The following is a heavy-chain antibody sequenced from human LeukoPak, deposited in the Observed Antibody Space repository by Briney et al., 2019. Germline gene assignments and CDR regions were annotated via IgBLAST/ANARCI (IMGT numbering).Heavy chain of an antibody. V-gene: IGHV3-30*02. Sequence: GGSLRLSCAASGFTFSSYGMHWVHQAPGKGLEWVAFIRYDGSNKYYADSVKGRFTISRDNSKNTLYLQMNSLRAEDTAVYYCAKDPTRRGSYFDYWGQGTLVTVSS. J-gene: IGHJ4*02. D-gene: IGHD3-10*01. CDR1: GFTFSSYG. CDR3: AKDPTRRGSYFDY. CDR2: IRYDGSNK.